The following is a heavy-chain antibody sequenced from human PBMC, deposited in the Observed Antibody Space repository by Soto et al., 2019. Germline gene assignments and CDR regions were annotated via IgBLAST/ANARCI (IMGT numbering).Heavy chain of an antibody. CDR3: ARGRNWGYPY. J-gene: IGHJ4*02. V-gene: IGHV4-30-4*01. D-gene: IGHD7-27*01. Sequence: SETLSLTCTVSGGSISSGDYYWSWIRQPPGKGLEWIGYINYSESTNYNPSLKSRVTISVDTSKNQFSLKLSSVTAADTAVYYCARGRNWGYPYWGQGTLVTVSS. CDR2: INYSEST. CDR1: GGSISSGDYY.